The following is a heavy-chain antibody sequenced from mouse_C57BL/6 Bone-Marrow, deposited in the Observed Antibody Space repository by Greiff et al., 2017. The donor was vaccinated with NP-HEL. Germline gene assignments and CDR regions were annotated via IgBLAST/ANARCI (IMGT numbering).Heavy chain of an antibody. Sequence: VHVKQSGAELVKPGASVKLSCTASGFNIKDYYMHWVKQRTEQGLEWIGRIDPEDGETKYAAKFQGKATITADTSSNTAYLQHSSLTSEDTGGYYLVAGAMDYWGQGTSVTVSS. D-gene: IGHD1-1*01. CDR3: VAGAMDY. J-gene: IGHJ4*01. V-gene: IGHV14-2*01. CDR2: IDPEDGET. CDR1: GFNIKDYY.